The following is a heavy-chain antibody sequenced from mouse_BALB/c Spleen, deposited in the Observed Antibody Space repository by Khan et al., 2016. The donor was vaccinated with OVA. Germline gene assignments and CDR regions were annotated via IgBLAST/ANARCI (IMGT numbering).Heavy chain of an antibody. CDR2: IWSGGNT. CDR1: GFSLTTYG. D-gene: IGHD2-14*01. CDR3: ARNAYMYDFTY. J-gene: IGHJ3*01. Sequence: QVQLQQSGPGLVQPSQSLSITCTVSGFSLTTYGVHWVRQSPGKGLEWLGVIWSGGNTDYNAPFISRLSISKDNSKSQVFFKMNSLQADDTAMYYCARNAYMYDFTYWGQGTRVTVSA. V-gene: IGHV2-2*01.